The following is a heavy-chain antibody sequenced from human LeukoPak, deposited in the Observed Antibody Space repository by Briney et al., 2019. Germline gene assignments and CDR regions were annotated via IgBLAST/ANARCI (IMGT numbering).Heavy chain of an antibody. D-gene: IGHD6-6*01. V-gene: IGHV3-11*04. Sequence: GGSLRLSCAASGFTFSDYYMSWIRQAPGKGLEWVSYISSSGSTIYYADSVKGRFTISRDNAKNSLYLQMNSLRAEDTAVYHCARELSIAARLFDYWGQGTLVTVSS. CDR2: ISSSGSTI. CDR1: GFTFSDYY. J-gene: IGHJ4*02. CDR3: ARELSIAARLFDY.